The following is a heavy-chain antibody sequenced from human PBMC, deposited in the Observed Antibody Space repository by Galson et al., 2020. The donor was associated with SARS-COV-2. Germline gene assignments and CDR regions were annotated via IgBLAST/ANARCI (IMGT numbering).Heavy chain of an antibody. J-gene: IGHJ6*02. CDR1: GFTFSSYW. V-gene: IGHV3-7*05. CDR3: ARDRPDYYYYGMDV. Sequence: GGSLRLSCAASGFTFSSYWMSWVRQAPGKGLEWVANIKQDGSEKYYVDSVKGRFTISRDNAKNSLYLQMNSLRAEDTAVYYCARDRPDYYYYGMDVWGQGTTVTVSS. CDR2: IKQDGSEK.